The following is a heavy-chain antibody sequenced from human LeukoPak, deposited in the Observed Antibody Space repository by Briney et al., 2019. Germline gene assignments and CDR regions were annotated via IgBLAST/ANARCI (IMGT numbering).Heavy chain of an antibody. D-gene: IGHD2-2*01. V-gene: IGHV1-18*01. CDR1: GYTFSSYG. CDR2: ISAYNGNT. J-gene: IGHJ1*01. CDR3: ARGPIVVVPAALVYFQH. Sequence: ASVKVSFKASGYTFSSYGISWVRQAPGQGLEWMGWISAYNGNTNYAQKLQGRVTMTTDTSTSTAYMELRSLRSDDTAVYYCARGPIVVVPAALVYFQHWGQGTLVTVSS.